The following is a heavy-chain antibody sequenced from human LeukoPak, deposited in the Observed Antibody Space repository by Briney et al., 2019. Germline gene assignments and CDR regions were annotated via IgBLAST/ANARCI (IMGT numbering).Heavy chain of an antibody. CDR3: AKDSGYGDFTTYFDY. Sequence: GGSLRLSCAASGFTFSNYGMHWVRQAPGEGLEWVAIIWYDGSNKYYADSVKGRFTISRHNSKNTLYLQMNSLRAEDTAVYYCAKDSGYGDFTTYFDYWGQGTLVSVSS. J-gene: IGHJ4*02. V-gene: IGHV3-33*06. CDR1: GFTFSNYG. D-gene: IGHD4-17*01. CDR2: IWYDGSNK.